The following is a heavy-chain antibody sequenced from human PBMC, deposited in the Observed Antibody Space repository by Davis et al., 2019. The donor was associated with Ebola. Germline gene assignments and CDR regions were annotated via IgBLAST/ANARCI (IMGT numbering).Heavy chain of an antibody. Sequence: MPGGSLRLSCTVSGGSISSYYWSWIRQPPGKGLEWIGYIYYSGSTNYNPSLKSRVTISVDTSKNQFSLKLSSVTAADTAVYYCARADYTRYFDHWGRGTVVTVSP. V-gene: IGHV4-59*12. CDR3: ARADYTRYFDH. J-gene: IGHJ4*02. CDR1: GGSISSYY. D-gene: IGHD3-16*01. CDR2: IYYSGST.